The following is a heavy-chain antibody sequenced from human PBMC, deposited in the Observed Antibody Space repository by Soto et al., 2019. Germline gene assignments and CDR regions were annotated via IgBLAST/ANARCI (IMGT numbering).Heavy chain of an antibody. CDR3: ARVLFGRGNWFDP. CDR2: IYYSGYT. D-gene: IGHD3-3*01. CDR1: GGSISSYY. V-gene: IGHV4-59*01. J-gene: IGHJ5*02. Sequence: SETLSLTCTVSGGSISSYYWSWIRQPPGKGLEWIGHIYYSGYTNYNPSLKSRVTISVDTSKNQFSLKLSSVTAADTAVYYCARVLFGRGNWFDPWGQGTLVTVSS.